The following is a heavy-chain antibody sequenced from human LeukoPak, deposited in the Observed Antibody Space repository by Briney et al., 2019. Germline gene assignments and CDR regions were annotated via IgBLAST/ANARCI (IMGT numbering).Heavy chain of an antibody. V-gene: IGHV4-30-2*01. CDR3: ARASYSSGWPTFDY. J-gene: IGHJ4*02. CDR1: GGSISSGGYY. CDR2: IYHSGST. D-gene: IGHD6-19*01. Sequence: SETLSLTCTVSGGSISSGGYYWSWIRQPPGKGLEWIGYIYHSGSTYYNPSLKSRVTISVDRSKNQFSLKLSSVTAADTAVYYCARASYSSGWPTFDYWGQETLVTVSS.